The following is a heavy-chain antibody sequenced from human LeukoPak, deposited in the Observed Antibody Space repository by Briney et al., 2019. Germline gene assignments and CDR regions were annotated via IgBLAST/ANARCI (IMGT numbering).Heavy chain of an antibody. CDR2: IWYDGSNK. CDR1: GFTFSSYG. CDR3: AKLYGSSAE. J-gene: IGHJ4*02. Sequence: GGSLRLSCAASGFTFSSYGMHWVRQAPGKGLEWVAVIWYDGSNKYYADSVKGRFTISRDNSKNTLYLQMNSLRAEDMAVYYCAKLYGSSAEWGQGTLATVSS. D-gene: IGHD3-22*01. V-gene: IGHV3-33*06.